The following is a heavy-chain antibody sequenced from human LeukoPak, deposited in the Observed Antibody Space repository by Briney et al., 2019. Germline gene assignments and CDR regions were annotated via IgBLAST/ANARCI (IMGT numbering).Heavy chain of an antibody. Sequence: SETLSLTCTVSGGSISSYYRSWIRQPAGKGLKWIGRIYTSGSTNYNPSLKSRVTMSVDTSKNQFSLKLSSVTAADTAVYYCARASWGGSLTLDYWGQGTLVTVSS. J-gene: IGHJ4*02. CDR1: GGSISSYY. CDR2: IYTSGST. V-gene: IGHV4-4*07. CDR3: ARASWGGSLTLDY. D-gene: IGHD1-26*01.